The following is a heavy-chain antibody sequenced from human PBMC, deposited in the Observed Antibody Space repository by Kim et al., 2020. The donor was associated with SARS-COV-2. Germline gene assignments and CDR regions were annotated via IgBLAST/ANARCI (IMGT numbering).Heavy chain of an antibody. CDR1: GFTFDDYS. D-gene: IGHD2-2*01. Sequence: GGSLRLSCAASGFTFDDYSMNWVRRAPGKGLEWVSGISRGSGSRSYLDSVKGRFTISRDNAKNSVYLQMDTLRPEDTALYYCVREPYANYYIDYWGQGTLVTVSS. CDR2: ISRGSGSR. V-gene: IGHV3-9*01. CDR3: VREPYANYYIDY. J-gene: IGHJ4*02.